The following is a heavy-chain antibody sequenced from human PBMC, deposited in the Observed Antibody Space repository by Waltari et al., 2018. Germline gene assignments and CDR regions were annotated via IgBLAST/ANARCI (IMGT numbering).Heavy chain of an antibody. V-gene: IGHV4-34*01. D-gene: IGHD2-15*01. CDR1: GGSFRGYY. J-gene: IGHJ6*02. CDR2: INHAGNT. Sequence: QVHLQQWSAGLLKASETLSLTCAVDGGSFRGYYWSWVRQPPGKGLEWIGEINHAGNTNFNPSRKSRVVISEDTSKSQFYLKLTFVTAADTGVYYCARLEDCSGGNCYSANNHPVDVWGQGTSVTVSS. CDR3: ARLEDCSGGNCYSANNHPVDV.